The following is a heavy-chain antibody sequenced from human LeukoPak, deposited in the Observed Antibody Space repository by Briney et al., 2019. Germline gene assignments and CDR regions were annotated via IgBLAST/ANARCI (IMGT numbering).Heavy chain of an antibody. CDR3: ARDVHQPTVVTPEYLDY. J-gene: IGHJ4*02. Sequence: GGSLRLSCAASGFTFSSYSMNWVRQAPGRGLEWVSSISSSSSYIYYADSVKGRFTISRDNAKNSLYLQMNSLRAEDTAVYYCARDVHQPTVVTPEYLDYWGQGTLVTVSS. CDR1: GFTFSSYS. D-gene: IGHD4-23*01. V-gene: IGHV3-21*01. CDR2: ISSSSSYI.